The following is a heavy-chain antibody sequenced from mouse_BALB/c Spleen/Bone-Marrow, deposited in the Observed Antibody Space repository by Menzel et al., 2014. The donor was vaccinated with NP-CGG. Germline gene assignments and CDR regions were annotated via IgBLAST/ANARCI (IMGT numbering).Heavy chain of an antibody. Sequence: EVQLQQSGAEIVRPGALVKLSCKASGFNIKDYYMQWVKQRPEQGLEWIGWIDPENGNTIYDPKFQGKASITADTSSNTACLQLSSLTSEDTAVYYCARGDGYAMDYWGQGTSVTVSS. CDR1: GFNIKDYY. J-gene: IGHJ4*01. CDR2: IDPENGNT. V-gene: IGHV14-1*02. CDR3: ARGDGYAMDY.